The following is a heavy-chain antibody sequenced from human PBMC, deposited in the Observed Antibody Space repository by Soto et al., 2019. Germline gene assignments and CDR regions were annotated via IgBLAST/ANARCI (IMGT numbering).Heavy chain of an antibody. CDR2: ISGGSSYT. J-gene: IGHJ4*02. V-gene: IGHV3-11*05. Sequence: QVHLVESGGGLVKPGGSLRLSCAASGFSFADSYMSWIRQSAGKGLEWLSYISGGSSYTKYAESVKGRFTISRDNARRSLFLQVNGLRADDTAIYYCAKTRQVDSGYYFDHWGQGTTVPVSS. CDR3: AKTRQVDSGYYFDH. D-gene: IGHD3-10*01. CDR1: GFSFADSY.